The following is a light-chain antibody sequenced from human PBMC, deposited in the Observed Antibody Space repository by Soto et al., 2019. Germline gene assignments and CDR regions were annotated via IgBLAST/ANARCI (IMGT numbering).Light chain of an antibody. CDR2: GAS. CDR3: QQYSSSPAT. V-gene: IGKV3-20*01. J-gene: IGKJ1*01. Sequence: EIVLTQSPGTLSLSPGERATLSCRASQSVRSSHLAWYQHKPGQAPRLLIYGASSRATGIPDRFSGSGSGTDFTLTISRLEPEDFAVYSCQQYSSSPATFGQGTKV. CDR1: QSVRSSH.